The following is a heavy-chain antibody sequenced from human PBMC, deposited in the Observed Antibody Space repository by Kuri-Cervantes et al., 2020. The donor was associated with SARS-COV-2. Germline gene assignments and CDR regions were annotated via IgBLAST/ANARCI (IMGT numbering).Heavy chain of an antibody. J-gene: IGHJ3*02. Sequence: SETLSLTCTVSGSSISSYYWSWIRQPPGKGLEWIGYIYYSGSTNYNPSLKSRVTISVDTSKNQFSLKLSSVTAADTAVYYCAREIKGYYDFWSGYAAFDIWGQGTMVTVSS. CDR3: AREIKGYYDFWSGYAAFDI. CDR2: IYYSGST. D-gene: IGHD3-3*01. V-gene: IGHV4-59*01. CDR1: GSSISSYY.